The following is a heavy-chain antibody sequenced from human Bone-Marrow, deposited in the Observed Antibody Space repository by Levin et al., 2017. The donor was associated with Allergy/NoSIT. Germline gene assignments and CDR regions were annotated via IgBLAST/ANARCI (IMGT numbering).Heavy chain of an antibody. CDR2: VNRDGTRT. D-gene: IGHD3-9*01. Sequence: QTGGSLRLSCAASGFTFSTSWMHWVRQAPGKGLVWVAQVNRDGTRTTYADSVKGRFTISRDDAKNTLHLQMSSLRAEDTAVYFCVRHEIMNGYYMEFDPRGQGTLVTVAS. J-gene: IGHJ5*02. V-gene: IGHV3-74*03. CDR1: GFTFSTSW. CDR3: VRHEIMNGYYMEFDP.